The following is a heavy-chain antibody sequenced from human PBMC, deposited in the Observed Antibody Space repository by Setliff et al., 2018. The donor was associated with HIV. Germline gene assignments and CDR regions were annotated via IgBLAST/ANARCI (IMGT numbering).Heavy chain of an antibody. V-gene: IGHV4-4*08. Sequence: SETLSLTCTVSGASFSRDYWTWIRQPPGKGLEWIGTVYTSGSTDYSPSLKSRVSIFVDTSRSRFSLNLRSVTAADTAVYYCARDESYGGGSLSHYMDVWGQGTLVTVSS. CDR1: GASFSRDY. J-gene: IGHJ4*02. D-gene: IGHD2-15*01. CDR2: VYTSGST. CDR3: ARDESYGGGSLSHYMDV.